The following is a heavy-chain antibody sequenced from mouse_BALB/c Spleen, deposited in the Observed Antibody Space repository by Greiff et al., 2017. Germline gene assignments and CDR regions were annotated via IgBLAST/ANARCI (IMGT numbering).Heavy chain of an antibody. V-gene: IGHV2-2*02. Sequence: QVQLKQSGPGLVQPSQSLSITCTVSGFSLTSYGVHWVRQSPGKGLEWLGVIWSGGSTDYNAAFISRLSISMDNSKSQVFFKMNSLQANDTAIYYCARKRSRNYYYAMDYWGQGTSVTVSS. J-gene: IGHJ4*01. D-gene: IGHD2-1*01. CDR2: IWSGGST. CDR1: GFSLTSYG. CDR3: ARKRSRNYYYAMDY.